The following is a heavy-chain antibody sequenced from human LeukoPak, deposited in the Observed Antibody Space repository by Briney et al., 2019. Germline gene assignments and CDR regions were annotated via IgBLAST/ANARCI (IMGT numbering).Heavy chain of an antibody. D-gene: IGHD3-22*01. CDR2: ISAYNGNT. Sequence: ASVKVSCKASGYTFTSYGISWVRQAPGQGLEWMGWISAYNGNTNYAQKFQGRVTMTTDTSTSTAYMELRSLRSGDTAVYYCARGHSLYYYDSSGYADYWGQGTLVTVSS. J-gene: IGHJ4*02. V-gene: IGHV1-18*01. CDR3: ARGHSLYYYDSSGYADY. CDR1: GYTFTSYG.